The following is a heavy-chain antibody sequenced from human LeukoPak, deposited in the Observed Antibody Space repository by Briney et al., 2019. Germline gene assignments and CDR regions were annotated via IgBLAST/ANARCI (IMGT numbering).Heavy chain of an antibody. V-gene: IGHV1-8*01. CDR2: MNPNSGNT. CDR1: GYTFTSYD. CDR3: ARGRPEWHCSGGSCYSGWFDP. D-gene: IGHD2-15*01. Sequence: ASVKVSCKASGYTFTSYDINWVRQATGQGLEWMGWMNPNSGNTGYAQKFQGRVTMTRNTSISTAYMELSSLRSEDTAVYYCARGRPEWHCSGGSCYSGWFDPWGQGTLVTVSS. J-gene: IGHJ5*02.